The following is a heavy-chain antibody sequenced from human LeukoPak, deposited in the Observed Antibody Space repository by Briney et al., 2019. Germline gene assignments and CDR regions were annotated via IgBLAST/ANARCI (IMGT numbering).Heavy chain of an antibody. V-gene: IGHV3-48*04. Sequence: GGSLRLSCAASGFTFSSYSMNWVRQAPGKGLEWVSYISSSSSTIYYADSVKGRFTISRDNAKNSLYLQMNSLRAEDTAVYYCARDKIVVVPAGHDAFDIWGQGTMVTVSS. D-gene: IGHD2-2*01. CDR2: ISSSSSTI. CDR3: ARDKIVVVPAGHDAFDI. CDR1: GFTFSSYS. J-gene: IGHJ3*02.